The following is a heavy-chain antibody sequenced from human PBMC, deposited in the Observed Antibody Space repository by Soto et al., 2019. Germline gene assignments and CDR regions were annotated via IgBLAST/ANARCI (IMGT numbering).Heavy chain of an antibody. Sequence: PAETLSLTCTASGGCISSYYWSWIRQPPGKGLERIGYIYYSGSTNYNPSLKSRVTISVDTSKNQFSLKLSSVTAADTAVYYCARVHGSGSYFSYYCYYYMDVWGKGTTVTVSS. CDR2: IYYSGST. CDR3: ARVHGSGSYFSYYCYYYMDV. CDR1: GGCISSYY. J-gene: IGHJ6*03. V-gene: IGHV4-59*01. D-gene: IGHD3-10*01.